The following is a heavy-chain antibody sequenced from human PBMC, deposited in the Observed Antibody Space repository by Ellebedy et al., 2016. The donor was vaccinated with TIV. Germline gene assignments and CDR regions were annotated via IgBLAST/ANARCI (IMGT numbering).Heavy chain of an antibody. CDR3: AKERDTYSNYYGMDV. Sequence: PGGSLRLSCAVSGFTLSSYPMLWVRQAPGKGLEWVSDMRGTGGTTHYSDSVKGRFIMSRDNSKNTLYLQMNSLRAEDTAIYYCAKERDTYSNYYGMDVWGQGTTVTVSS. J-gene: IGHJ6*02. CDR1: GFTLSSYP. CDR2: MRGTGGTT. V-gene: IGHV3-23*01. D-gene: IGHD5-18*01.